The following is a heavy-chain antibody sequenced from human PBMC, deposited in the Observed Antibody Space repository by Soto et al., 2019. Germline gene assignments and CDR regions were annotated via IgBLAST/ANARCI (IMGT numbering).Heavy chain of an antibody. V-gene: IGHV1-69*01. J-gene: IGHJ6*02. Sequence: QVQLVQSGAEVKKPGSSVKVSCKASGGTFSSYAISWVRQAPGQGLEWMGGIIPIFGTANYAQKFQGRVTITADESTSRAYMELSSLRSEDTAVYYCARVIGTRGYSYGDPDFYGMAVWGQGTTVTVSS. CDR2: IIPIFGTA. CDR1: GGTFSSYA. D-gene: IGHD5-18*01. CDR3: ARVIGTRGYSYGDPDFYGMAV.